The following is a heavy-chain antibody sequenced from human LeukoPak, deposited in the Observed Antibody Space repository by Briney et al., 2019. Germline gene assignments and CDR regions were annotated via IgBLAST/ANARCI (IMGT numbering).Heavy chain of an antibody. V-gene: IGHV4-39*01. CDR3: ARREYYDILTGIPAGAFDI. Sequence: SETLSLTCTVSGGSISSSSYYWGWIRQPPGKGLEWIGSIYYSGSTYYNPSLKSRVTISIDTSKNQFSLKLSSVPAADTAVYYCARREYYDILTGIPAGAFDIWGQGTMVTVSS. CDR2: IYYSGST. D-gene: IGHD3-9*01. CDR1: GGSISSSSYY. J-gene: IGHJ3*02.